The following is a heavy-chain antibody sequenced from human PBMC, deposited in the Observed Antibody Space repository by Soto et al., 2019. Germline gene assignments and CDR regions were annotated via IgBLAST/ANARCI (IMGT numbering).Heavy chain of an antibody. J-gene: IGHJ3*02. Sequence: HPGGSLRLSCAASGFTFSSYGMHWVRQAPGKGLEWVAVIWYDGSNKYYADSVKGRFTISRDNSKNTLYLQMNSLRAEDTAVYYCARDKGHYDSSGYRRAFDIWGQGTMVTVSS. D-gene: IGHD3-22*01. V-gene: IGHV3-33*01. CDR3: ARDKGHYDSSGYRRAFDI. CDR1: GFTFSSYG. CDR2: IWYDGSNK.